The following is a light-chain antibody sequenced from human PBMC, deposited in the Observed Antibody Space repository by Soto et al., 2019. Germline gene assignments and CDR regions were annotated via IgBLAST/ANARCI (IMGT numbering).Light chain of an antibody. CDR3: QQRSNWIT. Sequence: EIVMSQSAATLSVSPGERATLSCRASQSVSSNLAWYQQKPGQAPRLLIYGASTRATGIPARFSGSGSGTEFTLTISSLQSEDFAVYYCQQRSNWITFGQGTRLEIK. J-gene: IGKJ5*01. CDR2: GAS. CDR1: QSVSSN. V-gene: IGKV3-15*01.